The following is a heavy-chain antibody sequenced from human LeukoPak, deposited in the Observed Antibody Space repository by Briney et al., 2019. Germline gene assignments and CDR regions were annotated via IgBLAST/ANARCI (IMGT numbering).Heavy chain of an antibody. Sequence: GESLKISCKGSGYRFTSYWIGWVRQAPGQGLEWMGIINPSGGSTSYAQKFQGRVTMTRDMSTSTVYMELSSLRSEDTAVYYCARDYGDYSQYYFDYWGQGTLVTVSS. D-gene: IGHD4-17*01. CDR1: GYRFTSYW. V-gene: IGHV1-46*01. CDR3: ARDYGDYSQYYFDY. J-gene: IGHJ4*02. CDR2: INPSGGST.